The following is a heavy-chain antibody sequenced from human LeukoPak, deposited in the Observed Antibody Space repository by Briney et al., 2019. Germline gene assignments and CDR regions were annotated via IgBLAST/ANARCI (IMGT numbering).Heavy chain of an antibody. CDR2: IKQDGSDK. CDR3: ARVLGWGYFDY. V-gene: IGHV3-7*01. CDR1: GFIFSSYW. D-gene: IGHD1-26*01. J-gene: IGHJ4*02. Sequence: GGSLRLSCAASGFIFSSYWMTWVRQVRQAPGEGLEWVASIKQDGSDKNYVDSVKGRFTISRDNAKNSLYLQMNSLRAEDTAVFYCARVLGWGYFDYWGQGTLVTVSS.